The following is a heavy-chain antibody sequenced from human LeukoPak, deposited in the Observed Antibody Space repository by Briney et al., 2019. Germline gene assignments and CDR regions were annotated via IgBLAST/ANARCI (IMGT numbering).Heavy chain of an antibody. CDR2: INPDGSTT. CDR1: GFTFSDYY. D-gene: IGHD3-10*01. J-gene: IGHJ4*02. CDR3: AKDLHYGSADY. V-gene: IGHV3-74*01. Sequence: PGGSLRLSCAASGFTFSDYYMSWIRQAPGKGLVWVSFINPDGSTTNYADSVKGRFTISRDNAKNALYLQMNSLRAEDTAVYYCAKDLHYGSADYWGQGTLVTVSS.